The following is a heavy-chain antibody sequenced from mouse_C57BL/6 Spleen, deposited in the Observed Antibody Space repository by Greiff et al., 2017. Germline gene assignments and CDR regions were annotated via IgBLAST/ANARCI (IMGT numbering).Heavy chain of an antibody. CDR1: GYTFTDYE. V-gene: IGHV1-15*01. D-gene: IGHD2-3*01. CDR3: TRWRWLLPYWYFDV. CDR2: IDPDTGST. Sequence: QVQLKQSGAELVRPGASVTLSCKASGYTFTDYEMHWVKQTPVHGLEWIGAIDPDTGSTAYNQKFKGKAILTADKSSSTAYMELRSLTSEDSAVYYCTRWRWLLPYWYFDVWGTGTTVTVSS. J-gene: IGHJ1*03.